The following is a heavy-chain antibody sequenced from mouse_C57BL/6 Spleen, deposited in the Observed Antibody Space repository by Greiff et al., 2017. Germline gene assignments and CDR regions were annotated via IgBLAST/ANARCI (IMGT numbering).Heavy chain of an antibody. D-gene: IGHD1-1*01. J-gene: IGHJ4*01. CDR3: ARLITTVVANYYAMDY. Sequence: EVQGVESGGDLVKPGGSLKLSCAASGFTFSSYGMSWVRQTPDKRLEWVATISSGGSYTYYPDSVKGRFTISRDNAKNTLYLQMSSLKSEDTAMYYCARLITTVVANYYAMDYWGQGTSVTVSS. V-gene: IGHV5-6*01. CDR2: ISSGGSYT. CDR1: GFTFSSYG.